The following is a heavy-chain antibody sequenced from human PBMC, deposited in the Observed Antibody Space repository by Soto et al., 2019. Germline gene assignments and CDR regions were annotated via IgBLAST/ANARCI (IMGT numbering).Heavy chain of an antibody. J-gene: IGHJ5*02. V-gene: IGHV3-23*01. CDR3: AKHYGSGSYYNWFDP. D-gene: IGHD3-10*01. CDR2: ISGSGGST. Sequence: TGGSLRLSCAASGFTFSSYAMSWVRQAPGKGLEWVSAISGSGGSTYYADSVKGRFTISRDNSKNTLYLQMNSLRAEDTAVYYCAKHYGSGSYYNWFDPWGQGTLVTVSS. CDR1: GFTFSSYA.